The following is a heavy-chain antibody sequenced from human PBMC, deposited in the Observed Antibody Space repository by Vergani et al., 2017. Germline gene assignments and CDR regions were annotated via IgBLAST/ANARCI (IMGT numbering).Heavy chain of an antibody. Sequence: VQLLESGGGLVKPGGSLRLSCAASGFTFSDYYMSWIRQAPGKGLEWVSYISSSSSYIYYADSVKGRCTISRDNAKNSLYLQMNSLRAEDTAVYYCAREFSGYYCYFDYWGQGTLVTVSS. CDR2: ISSSSSYI. CDR3: AREFSGYYCYFDY. CDR1: GFTFSDYY. V-gene: IGHV3-11*06. D-gene: IGHD3-22*01. J-gene: IGHJ4*02.